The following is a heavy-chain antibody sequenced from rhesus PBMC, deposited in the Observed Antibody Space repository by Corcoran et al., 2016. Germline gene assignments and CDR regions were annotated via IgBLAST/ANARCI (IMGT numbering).Heavy chain of an antibody. CDR3: ARNPKFDL. J-gene: IGHJ2*01. Sequence: QVQLQESGPGLVKPSEPLSLTCAVSGGSISGGYYWGWTRQHPGKGLEWIGNIYGNSAGTYYNPSLKSRVTISKDTSKNQFSLKLSSVTAADTAVYYCARNPKFDLWGPGTQITISS. CDR2: IYGNSAGT. V-gene: IGHV4S7*01. CDR1: GGSISGGYY.